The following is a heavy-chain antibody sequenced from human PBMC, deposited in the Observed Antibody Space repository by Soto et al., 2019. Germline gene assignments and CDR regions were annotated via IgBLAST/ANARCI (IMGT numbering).Heavy chain of an antibody. CDR2: INYRGGT. J-gene: IGHJ5*02. D-gene: IGHD3-9*01. CDR1: DGFFSGYS. Sequence: SETLSLTCGVNDGFFSGYSWTWIRQSPGKGLEWIGEINYRGGTTYNPSPKSRATIEIDTSKRQFTLTLSSVTAADTALYYCARSYYNILTGYYTWGQGTQVTVSS. V-gene: IGHV4-34*01. CDR3: ARSYYNILTGYYT.